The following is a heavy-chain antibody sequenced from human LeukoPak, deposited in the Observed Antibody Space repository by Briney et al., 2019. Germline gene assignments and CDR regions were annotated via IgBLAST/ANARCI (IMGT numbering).Heavy chain of an antibody. D-gene: IGHD5-18*01. Sequence: GGSLRLSCAASGFTFSSYSMNWVRQAPGKGLEWVSVIYSGGTTYYSDSVKGRFTVSRDNSKNTLYLQMNSLRTEDTAMYYCAKDMGYTFGHAFDYWGQGTLVTVSS. CDR3: AKDMGYTFGHAFDY. CDR2: IYSGGTT. V-gene: IGHV3-NL1*01. CDR1: GFTFSSYS. J-gene: IGHJ4*02.